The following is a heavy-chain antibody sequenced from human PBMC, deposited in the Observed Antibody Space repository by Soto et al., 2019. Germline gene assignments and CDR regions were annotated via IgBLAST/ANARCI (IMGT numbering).Heavy chain of an antibody. CDR1: GFTFSSYA. Sequence: EVQLVESGGGLVQPGGSLRLSCAASGFTFSSYAMHWVRQAPGKGLEYASAISTDGGITYYANSVKGRFTISRDNSKNTMYLQMGSLRAEDMGVYYCARGEINERIPSPMHDYWGQGTQVAVSS. J-gene: IGHJ4*02. CDR2: ISTDGGIT. CDR3: ARGEINERIPSPMHDY. D-gene: IGHD2-2*01. V-gene: IGHV3-64*01.